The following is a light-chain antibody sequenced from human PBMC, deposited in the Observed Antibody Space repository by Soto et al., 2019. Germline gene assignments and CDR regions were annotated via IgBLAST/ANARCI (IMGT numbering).Light chain of an antibody. V-gene: IGKV1-5*03. Sequence: IRVTQSPAPLSSSVGDRVTITGRASQSISSWLAGYQQKPGKDPKLLIYKASSLESGVPSRFSGSGSGTEFTLTISSLQPDDFATYYCQQYNSYPQTFRQGTKVDIK. J-gene: IGKJ1*01. CDR2: KAS. CDR1: QSISSW. CDR3: QQYNSYPQT.